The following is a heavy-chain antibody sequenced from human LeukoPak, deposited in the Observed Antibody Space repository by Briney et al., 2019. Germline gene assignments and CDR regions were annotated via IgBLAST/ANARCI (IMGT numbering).Heavy chain of an antibody. Sequence: QPGGSLRLSCAASGFTFSSYSMNWVRQAPGKGLEWVSYISSSSSTIYYADSVKGRFTISRDNSKNTLYLQMNSLRAEDTAVYYCARDSVGATSPIDYWGQGTLVTVSS. CDR2: ISSSSSTI. CDR1: GFTFSSYS. V-gene: IGHV3-48*01. J-gene: IGHJ4*02. CDR3: ARDSVGATSPIDY. D-gene: IGHD1-26*01.